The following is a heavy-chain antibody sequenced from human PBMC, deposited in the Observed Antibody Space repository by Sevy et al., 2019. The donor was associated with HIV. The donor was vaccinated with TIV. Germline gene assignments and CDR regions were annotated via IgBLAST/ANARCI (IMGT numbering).Heavy chain of an antibody. CDR2: IKPDGSEK. V-gene: IGHV3-7*04. Sequence: GGSLRLSCTASGFTFSMYWMSWVRQAPGKGLEWVGNIKPDGSEKYYVDSVKGRFTIFRDNAKNSLCLQMNGLRAEDTTLYYCARGDYYDSRGDYTDAFDVWGQGTMVTVSS. CDR3: ARGDYYDSRGDYTDAFDV. J-gene: IGHJ3*01. CDR1: GFTFSMYW. D-gene: IGHD3-22*01.